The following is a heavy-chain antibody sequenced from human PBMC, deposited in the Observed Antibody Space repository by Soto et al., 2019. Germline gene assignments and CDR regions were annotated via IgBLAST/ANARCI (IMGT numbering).Heavy chain of an antibody. Sequence: SETLSLTCTVSGGSISSYYWSWIRQPPGKGLEWIGYIYYSGSTNYNPSLKSRVTISVDTSKNQFSLKLSSVTAADTAVYYCARGRSYYYDSSGYYYFDYWGQGTLVTVS. CDR3: ARGRSYYYDSSGYYYFDY. J-gene: IGHJ4*02. D-gene: IGHD3-22*01. CDR1: GGSISSYY. CDR2: IYYSGST. V-gene: IGHV4-59*01.